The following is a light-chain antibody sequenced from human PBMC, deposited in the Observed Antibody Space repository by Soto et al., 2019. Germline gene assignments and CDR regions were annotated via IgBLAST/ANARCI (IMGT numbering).Light chain of an antibody. Sequence: ALTQPASVSGSPGQSITISCTGTSGDIGSYNRVSWYQQHPGKAPKLIIYEVTDRPSGVSNRFSGSKSGNTASLTISGLQAEDEAEYYCSSYTNINTRACVFGTGTKV. V-gene: IGLV2-14*01. CDR2: EVT. CDR1: SGDIGSYNR. CDR3: SSYTNINTRACV. J-gene: IGLJ1*01.